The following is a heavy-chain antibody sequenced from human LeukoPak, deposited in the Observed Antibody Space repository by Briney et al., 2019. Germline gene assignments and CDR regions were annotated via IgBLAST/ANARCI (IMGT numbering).Heavy chain of an antibody. D-gene: IGHD3-3*01. CDR3: AGGITIFGHWFDP. Sequence: SETLSLTCTVSGGSISSYYWSWIRQTPGKGLEWIGYIYYSGSTNYNPSLKSRVTISVDTSKNQFSLKLSSVTAADTAVYYCAGGITIFGHWFDPWGQGTLVTVSS. J-gene: IGHJ5*02. V-gene: IGHV4-59*01. CDR1: GGSISSYY. CDR2: IYYSGST.